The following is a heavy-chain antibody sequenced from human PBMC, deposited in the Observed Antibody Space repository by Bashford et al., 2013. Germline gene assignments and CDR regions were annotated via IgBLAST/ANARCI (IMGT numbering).Heavy chain of an antibody. CDR1: GYTFTSYG. CDR2: ISVFKGNT. V-gene: IGHV1-18*04. J-gene: IGHJ4*02. CDR3: AADREGRVLGENVGVDY. D-gene: IGHD3-10*02. Sequence: ASVKVSCKASGYTFTSYGISWVRQAPGQGLEWMGWISVFKGNTNYAQKVQGRVTMTRDTSTDTAYMELRSLRSDDTAVYYCAADREGRVLGENVGVDYWGQGTPVTVSS.